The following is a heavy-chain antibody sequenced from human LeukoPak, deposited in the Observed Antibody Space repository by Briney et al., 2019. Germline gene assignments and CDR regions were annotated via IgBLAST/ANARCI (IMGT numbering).Heavy chain of an antibody. CDR2: IRYDGSNK. V-gene: IGHV3-30*02. CDR3: AKDIVVVPAALDY. D-gene: IGHD2-2*01. J-gene: IGHJ4*02. Sequence: GSLRLSCAASGFIFSSYGMQWVRQAPGKGLEWVAFIRYDGSNKYYADSVKGRFTISRDNSKNTLYLQMNSLRAEDTAVYYCAKDIVVVPAALDYWGQGTLVTVSS. CDR1: GFIFSSYG.